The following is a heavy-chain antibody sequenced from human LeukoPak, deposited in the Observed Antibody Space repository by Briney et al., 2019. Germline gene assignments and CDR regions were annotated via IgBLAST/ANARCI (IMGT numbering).Heavy chain of an antibody. Sequence: GGSLRLSCAASGFTFDDYGMSWVRQAPGKGLEWVSGINWNGGSTGYADSVKGRFTIARDNAKNSLHLQMNSLRAEDTALYHCARVRDILTGYSTYYFDYWGQGTLVTVSS. CDR2: INWNGGST. J-gene: IGHJ4*02. V-gene: IGHV3-20*01. CDR3: ARVRDILTGYSTYYFDY. CDR1: GFTFDDYG. D-gene: IGHD3-9*01.